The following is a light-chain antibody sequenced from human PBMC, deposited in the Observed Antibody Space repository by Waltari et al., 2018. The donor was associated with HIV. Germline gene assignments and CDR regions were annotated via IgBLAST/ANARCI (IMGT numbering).Light chain of an antibody. Sequence: QTVVTQEPSMTVSPGGTVPLTRTSSTGPLGSGHSVNWLQQKPVQPPRPLFYSSTRKHPLTPVRCAASLGGDSAALTRSNVWPEDQADYYCMLFFRTSDLFGGGTRVTVL. V-gene: IGLV7-43*01. CDR2: SST. CDR3: MLFFRTSDL. J-gene: IGLJ2*01. CDR1: TGPLGSGHS.